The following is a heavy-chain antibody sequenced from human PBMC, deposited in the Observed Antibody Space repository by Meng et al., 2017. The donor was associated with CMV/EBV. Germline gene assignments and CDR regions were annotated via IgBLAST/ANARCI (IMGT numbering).Heavy chain of an antibody. CDR3: ARGRGVVPAAIVQNWFDP. D-gene: IGHD2-2*01. J-gene: IGHJ5*02. CDR1: GYTFTSYD. Sequence: ASVKVSCKASGYTFTSYDINWVRQATGKGLEWMGWMNPNSGNTGYAQKFQGRVTMTRNTSISTAYMELSSLRSEDTAVYYCARGRGVVPAAIVQNWFDPWGQGTLVTVSS. CDR2: MNPNSGNT. V-gene: IGHV1-8*01.